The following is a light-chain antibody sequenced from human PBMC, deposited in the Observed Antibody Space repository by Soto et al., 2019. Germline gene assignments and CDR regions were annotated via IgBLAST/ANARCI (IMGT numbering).Light chain of an antibody. CDR3: QQSYNVVSWT. J-gene: IGKJ1*01. CDR2: GAS. CDR1: QNIDMY. V-gene: IGKV1-39*01. Sequence: DIHMTQSPSSLSASVGDTVTITCRASQNIDMYLNWYQQKPGKAPRVLISGASNLQSGVPSRFRGSGSGTDFTLTISSLQPEDFASYYCQQSYNVVSWTFGQGTKVGIK.